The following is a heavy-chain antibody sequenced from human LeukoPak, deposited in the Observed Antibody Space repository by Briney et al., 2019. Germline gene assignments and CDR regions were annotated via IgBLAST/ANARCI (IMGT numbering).Heavy chain of an antibody. CDR2: ISSSGSTI. V-gene: IGHV3-48*03. D-gene: IGHD6-13*01. J-gene: IGHJ4*02. CDR1: GFTFSSYE. Sequence: GGSLRLSCAASGFTFSSYEMNWVRQAPGKGLEWVSYISSSGSTIYYADSVKGRFTISRDNSKNTLYLQMNSLRAEDTAVYYCAKDLSSTWASFDYWGQGTLVTVSS. CDR3: AKDLSSTWASFDY.